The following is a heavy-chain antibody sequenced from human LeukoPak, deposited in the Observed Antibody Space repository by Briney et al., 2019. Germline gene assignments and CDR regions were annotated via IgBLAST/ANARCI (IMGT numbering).Heavy chain of an antibody. CDR3: AKDWSSSSWGEYYYYYYMDV. CDR2: ISGSGGST. D-gene: IGHD6-6*01. Sequence: GGSLRLSCAASGFTFSSYAMSWLRQAPGKGLEWVSAISGSGGSTYYADSVKGRFTISRDNSKNTLYLQMNSLRAEDTAVYYCAKDWSSSSWGEYYYYYYMDVWGKGTTVTVSS. J-gene: IGHJ6*03. CDR1: GFTFSSYA. V-gene: IGHV3-23*01.